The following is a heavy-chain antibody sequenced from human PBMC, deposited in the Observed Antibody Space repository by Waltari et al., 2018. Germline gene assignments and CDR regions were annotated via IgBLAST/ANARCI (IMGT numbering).Heavy chain of an antibody. Sequence: QVQLQESGTGLVKPSQTLSLTCSVSGDSISSGDYYWSWIRQPPGQGLEWIGYIFYTGSTYYNPSFKNRVTITVDTSNNHFSLKLTSVTAADTAVYYCARGPFYSDRETGFDYWGQGTVVTVSS. J-gene: IGHJ4*02. CDR3: ARGPFYSDRETGFDY. V-gene: IGHV4-30-4*08. CDR2: IFYTGST. CDR1: GDSISSGDYY. D-gene: IGHD3-22*01.